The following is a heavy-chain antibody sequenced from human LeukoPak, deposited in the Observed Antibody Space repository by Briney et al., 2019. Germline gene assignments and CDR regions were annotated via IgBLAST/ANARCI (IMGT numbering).Heavy chain of an antibody. Sequence: SETLSLTCTVSGGSINSYYWSWIRQPPGKGLEWIGYIYYSGSTNYNPSLKSRVTMSVDTSKNQFSLKLSSVTAADTAVYYCAREQTVRVHSVFSYFDYWGQGTLVTVSS. D-gene: IGHD3-10*01. CDR2: IYYSGST. CDR3: AREQTVRVHSVFSYFDY. CDR1: GGSINSYY. V-gene: IGHV4-59*12. J-gene: IGHJ4*02.